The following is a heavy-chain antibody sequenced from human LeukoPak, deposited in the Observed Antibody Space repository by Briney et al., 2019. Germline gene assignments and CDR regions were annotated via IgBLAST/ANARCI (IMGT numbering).Heavy chain of an antibody. J-gene: IGHJ4*02. CDR2: INPNSGGT. D-gene: IGHD2/OR15-2a*01. Sequence: GASVKVSCKASGYTFTAYYVYWVRQAPGQGLEWMGWINPNSGGTNYAQKFQGRVTMTRGTSISTAYMELSRLTSDDTAVYYCARVSLTAQYLLDYWGQGTLVTVSS. CDR1: GYTFTAYY. V-gene: IGHV1-2*02. CDR3: ARVSLTAQYLLDY.